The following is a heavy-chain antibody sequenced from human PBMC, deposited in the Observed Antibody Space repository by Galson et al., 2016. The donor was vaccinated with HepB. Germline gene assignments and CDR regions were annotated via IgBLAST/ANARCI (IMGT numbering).Heavy chain of an antibody. V-gene: IGHV3-30*18. D-gene: IGHD3-22*01. CDR3: AKPFNDYDSSGYYVDY. CDR1: GFSFNNFA. Sequence: SLRLSCAASGFSFNNFAIHWVRQTPGKGLEWVAVISYDGTHEYYADSVRGRFTISRDNSKATVNLQMNSLRAEDTAVYFCAKPFNDYDSSGYYVDYWGQGTLVTVSS. J-gene: IGHJ4*02. CDR2: ISYDGTHE.